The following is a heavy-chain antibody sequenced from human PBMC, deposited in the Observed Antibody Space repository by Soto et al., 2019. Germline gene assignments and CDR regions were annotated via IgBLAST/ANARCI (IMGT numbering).Heavy chain of an antibody. D-gene: IGHD1-1*01. Sequence: PGGSLRLSCAASGFTIRNNYMSWVRQPPGKGLEWVSVIYSAGNTYYADSVKGRFTISRDNSKDTMYLQMNSLRVEDTAMYYCASGRDGYNFLDEPTWGQGTLVTVSS. V-gene: IGHV3-53*01. J-gene: IGHJ4*02. CDR3: ASGRDGYNFLDEPT. CDR1: GFTIRNNY. CDR2: IYSAGNT.